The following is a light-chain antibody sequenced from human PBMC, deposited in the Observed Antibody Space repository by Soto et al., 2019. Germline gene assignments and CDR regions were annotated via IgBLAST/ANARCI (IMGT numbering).Light chain of an antibody. Sequence: QTVVTQEPSLTVSPGGTVTLTCGSRTGTLTSGHFPYWFQQKPGQAPTALIFDTSNKHSRTPARFSGSLPGGKAALTLSGALPEDEADYYCVLYYDTLRVFGGGTQLTVL. CDR1: TGTLTSGHF. CDR3: VLYYDTLRV. J-gene: IGLJ3*02. CDR2: DTS. V-gene: IGLV7-46*01.